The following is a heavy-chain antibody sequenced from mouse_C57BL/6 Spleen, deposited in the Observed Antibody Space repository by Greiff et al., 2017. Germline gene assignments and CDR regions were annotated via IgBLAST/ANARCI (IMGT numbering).Heavy chain of an antibody. V-gene: IGHV1-55*01. CDR3: ARGYGMKDYFDY. CDR2: IYPGSGST. CDR1: GYTFTSYW. Sequence: QVQLQQPGAELVKPGASVKMSCKASGYTFTSYWITWVKQRTGQGLEWIGDIYPGSGSTNYNEKFKSKATLTVDTSSSTAYMQLSSLTSEDSAVYYCARGYGMKDYFDYWGQGTTLTVSS. D-gene: IGHD1-1*01. J-gene: IGHJ2*01.